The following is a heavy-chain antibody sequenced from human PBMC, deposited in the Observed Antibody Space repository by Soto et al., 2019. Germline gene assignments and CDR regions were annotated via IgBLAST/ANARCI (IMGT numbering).Heavy chain of an antibody. Sequence: QLQLQQWGAGLLKPSETLSLTCAVYGGSFSGHYWNWIRQPPGKGLEWIGEINHSGSTNYNPSLKSRVTISVDTSKNQFSLKLSSVTAADTAVYYCARGWGSGVFDYWGQGTLVTVSS. CDR1: GGSFSGHY. CDR3: ARGWGSGVFDY. V-gene: IGHV4-34*01. CDR2: INHSGST. J-gene: IGHJ4*02. D-gene: IGHD6-19*01.